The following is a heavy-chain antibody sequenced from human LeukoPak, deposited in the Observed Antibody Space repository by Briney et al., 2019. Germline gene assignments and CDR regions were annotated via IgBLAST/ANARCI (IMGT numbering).Heavy chain of an antibody. Sequence: ASVKVSCKASGYTFTGYYMHWVRQAPGQGLEWMGWINPNSGDSNIAQNFQIRVTMTRDKSIGTIYMELRRLRFDDTAVYYCARGRDEIDYWGQGTLVTVSS. CDR2: INPNSGDS. CDR1: GYTFTGYY. V-gene: IGHV1-2*02. J-gene: IGHJ4*02. CDR3: ARGRDEIDY. D-gene: IGHD3-10*01.